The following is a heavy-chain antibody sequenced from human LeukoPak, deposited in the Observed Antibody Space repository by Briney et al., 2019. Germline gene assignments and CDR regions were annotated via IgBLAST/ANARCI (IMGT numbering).Heavy chain of an antibody. J-gene: IGHJ4*02. CDR2: IKQDGSGK. Sequence: GGSLRLSCTVSGFTFSSYWMSWVRQAPGKGLEWVANIKQDGSGKYYVDSVKGRFTISRDNAKNSLYLQMNSVRAEDTAVYYCASEGYSSSWRYYYWGQGTLVTVPS. D-gene: IGHD6-13*01. CDR3: ASEGYSSSWRYYY. V-gene: IGHV3-7*01. CDR1: GFTFSSYW.